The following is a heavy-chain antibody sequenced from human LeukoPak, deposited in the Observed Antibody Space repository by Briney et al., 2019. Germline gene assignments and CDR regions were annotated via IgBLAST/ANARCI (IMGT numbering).Heavy chain of an antibody. CDR3: ARDQAYYYGSGSYYKALYYYYGMDV. CDR1: GGSISSYY. Sequence: SETLSLTCTVSGGSISSYYWSWIRQPPGKGLEWIGYIYYSGNTNYNPSLKSRVTISADTSKNQFSLKLSSVTAADTAVYYCARDQAYYYGSGSYYKALYYYYGMDVWGQGTTVTVSS. J-gene: IGHJ6*02. V-gene: IGHV4-59*01. D-gene: IGHD3-10*01. CDR2: IYYSGNT.